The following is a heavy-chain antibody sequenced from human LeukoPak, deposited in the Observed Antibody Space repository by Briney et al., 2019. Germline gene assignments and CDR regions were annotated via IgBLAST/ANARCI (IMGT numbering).Heavy chain of an antibody. CDR3: ARDPDRSGWSTFEY. V-gene: IGHV3-21*01. J-gene: IGHJ4*02. CDR1: GFTFSSYS. D-gene: IGHD6-19*01. Sequence: GGSLRLSCAASGFTFSSYSMNWVRQAPGKGLEWVSSISSSSSYIYYADSVKGRFTISRDSAKNSLYLQMNSLRAEDTAVYYCARDPDRSGWSTFEYWGQGTLVTVSS. CDR2: ISSSSSYI.